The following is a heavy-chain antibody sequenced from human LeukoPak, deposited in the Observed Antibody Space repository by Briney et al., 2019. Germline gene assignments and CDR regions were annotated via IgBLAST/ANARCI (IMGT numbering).Heavy chain of an antibody. CDR3: ARVPYYYGSGSYYNQFWYYYGMDV. CDR2: INHSGST. D-gene: IGHD3-10*01. J-gene: IGHJ6*02. V-gene: IGHV4-34*01. Sequence: SETLSLSCSVSGASISGITNYWGWIRQPPGKGLEWIGEINHSGSTNYNPSLKSRVTISVDTSKNQFSLKLSSVTAADTAVYYCARVPYYYGSGSYYNQFWYYYGMDVWGQGTTVTVSS. CDR1: GASISGITNY.